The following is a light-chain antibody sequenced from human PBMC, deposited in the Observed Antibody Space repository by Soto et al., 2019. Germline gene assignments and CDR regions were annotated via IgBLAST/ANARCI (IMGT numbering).Light chain of an antibody. CDR3: QQYSGYLYT. CDR1: QNINDF. J-gene: IGKJ2*01. Sequence: DIQMTQSPSTLSASVGDRVTITCRASQNINDFLAWYQQKPGEAPKVLIYKASSLETGVPSRFSGSGSGTEFTLTISSLQPDDFATYYCQQYSGYLYTFGQGTKLEIK. CDR2: KAS. V-gene: IGKV1-5*03.